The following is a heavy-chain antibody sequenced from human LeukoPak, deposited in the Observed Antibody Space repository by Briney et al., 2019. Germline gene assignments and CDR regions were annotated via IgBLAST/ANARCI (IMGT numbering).Heavy chain of an antibody. J-gene: IGHJ4*02. Sequence: ASVKLSCKASGYTFTDYYMHWVRQAPGQGLEWMGWLNPNSGDTNYAQKFQGRVSMTRDSSISTAYMDLSDLRSDDTAVYSCARGRNIEMTTMSGGSDYWGQGTLVTVSS. CDR1: GYTFTDYY. V-gene: IGHV1-2*02. CDR2: LNPNSGDT. CDR3: ARGRNIEMTTMSGGSDY. D-gene: IGHD5-24*01.